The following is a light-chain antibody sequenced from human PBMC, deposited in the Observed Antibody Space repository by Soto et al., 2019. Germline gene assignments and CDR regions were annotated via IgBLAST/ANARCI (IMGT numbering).Light chain of an antibody. CDR1: SSDVGGYNY. J-gene: IGLJ1*01. CDR2: DVS. V-gene: IGLV2-14*03. CDR3: SSYTGSRTYV. Sequence: QSALTHPASVSGSPGHSITIFCTGTSSDVGGYNYVSWYQQHPGKAPKLMIYDVSNRPSGVSNRFSGSKSGNTASLTISGLQAEDESDYYCSSYTGSRTYVFGTGTKVTVL.